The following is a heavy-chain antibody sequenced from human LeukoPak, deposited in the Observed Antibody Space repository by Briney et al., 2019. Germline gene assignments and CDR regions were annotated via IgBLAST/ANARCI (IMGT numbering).Heavy chain of an antibody. CDR2: IYYSGST. J-gene: IGHJ3*02. CDR3: ARHLSGSGSYWEAFDI. D-gene: IGHD3-10*01. CDR1: GGSISSYY. V-gene: IGHV4-59*08. Sequence: SETLSLTCTVSGGSISSYYWSWIRQPPGKGLEWIGYIYYSGSTNYNPSLKSRVTISVDTSKNQFSLKLSSVTAADAAVYYCARHLSGSGSYWEAFDIWGQGTMVTVSS.